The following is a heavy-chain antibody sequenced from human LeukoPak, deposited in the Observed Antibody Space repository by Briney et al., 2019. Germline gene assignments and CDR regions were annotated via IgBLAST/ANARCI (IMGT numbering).Heavy chain of an antibody. CDR1: GGSFSGYS. J-gene: IGHJ5*02. V-gene: IGHV4-34*01. D-gene: IGHD2-2*01. Sequence: PSETLSLTCAVYGGSFSGYSWSWIRQPPGKGLEWIGEINHSGSTNYNPSLKSRVTISVDTSKNQFSLKLSSVTAADTAVYYCARGRDIVVVRVWFDPWGQGTLVTVSS. CDR2: INHSGST. CDR3: ARGRDIVVVRVWFDP.